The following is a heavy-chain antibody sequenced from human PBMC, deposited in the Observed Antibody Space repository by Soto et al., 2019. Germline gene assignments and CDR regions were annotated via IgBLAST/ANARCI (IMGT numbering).Heavy chain of an antibody. CDR1: GYSFTSYW. V-gene: IGHV5-51*01. CDR3: ARSWAFGGDIVPGAFDI. Sequence: GESLKISCKGSGYSFTSYWIGWVRQMPGKGLEWMGIIYPGDSDTRYSPSFQGQATISADKTISTAYLQWSSLKTSDTAMYYCARSWAFGGDIVPGAFDIWGQGTMVTVSS. CDR2: IYPGDSDT. D-gene: IGHD3-16*02. J-gene: IGHJ3*02.